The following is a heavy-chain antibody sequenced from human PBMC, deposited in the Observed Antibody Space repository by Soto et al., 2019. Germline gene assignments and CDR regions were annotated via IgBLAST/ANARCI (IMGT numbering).Heavy chain of an antibody. CDR2: VYYSDGT. V-gene: IGHV4-59*01. CDR1: GGSIGSYY. D-gene: IGHD6-13*01. CDR3: ARTESSSWSFFYYGMDV. J-gene: IGHJ6*02. Sequence: QVQLKESGPGLVKPSETLALTCTVSGGSIGSYYWSWIRQPPGRGLEWIGCVYYSDGTNYNPSLMSRVTMSMDKSNNLFSRRWSSVTAADTAVYYCARTESSSWSFFYYGMDVWGQGTTVTVSS.